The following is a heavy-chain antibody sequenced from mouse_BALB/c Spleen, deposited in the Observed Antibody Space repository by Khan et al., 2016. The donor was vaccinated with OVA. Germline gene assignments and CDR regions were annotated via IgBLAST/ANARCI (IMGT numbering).Heavy chain of an antibody. J-gene: IGHJ2*01. CDR2: VSYSGNT. V-gene: IGHV3-2*02. D-gene: IGHD1-1*01. CDR3: ARIYGGDFDY. CDR1: GFSITSDYA. Sequence: EVQLLESGPGLVKPSQSLSLTCTVTGFSITSDYAWNWIRQFPGNRLEWMGFVSYSGNTNYNPSLRSRFSITRDTSKNPFFLQLNSVTSEDTATYYCARIYGGDFDYWGQGTTLTVSS.